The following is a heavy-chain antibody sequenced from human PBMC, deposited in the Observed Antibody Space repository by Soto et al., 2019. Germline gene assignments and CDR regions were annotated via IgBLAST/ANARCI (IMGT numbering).Heavy chain of an antibody. CDR3: ARALITFGGVIVTYYYGMDV. Sequence: SVKVSCKASGGTFSSYAISWVRQAPGQGLEWMGGIIPIFGTANYAQKFQGKVTITADESTSTAYMELSSLRSEDTAVYYCARALITFGGVIVTYYYGMDVWGQGTTVTVSS. V-gene: IGHV1-69*13. J-gene: IGHJ6*02. CDR2: IIPIFGTA. CDR1: GGTFSSYA. D-gene: IGHD3-16*02.